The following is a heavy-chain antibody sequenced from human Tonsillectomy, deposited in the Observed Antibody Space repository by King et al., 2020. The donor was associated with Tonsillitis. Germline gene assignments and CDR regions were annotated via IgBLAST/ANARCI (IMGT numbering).Heavy chain of an antibody. J-gene: IGHJ6*03. D-gene: IGHD5-18*01. V-gene: IGHV5-10-1*01. CDR2: IDPSDSYT. CDR3: ARLDTPSFYYYNYMDV. Sequence: DVQLVESGAEVKKPGESLRISCKGSGYSFTSYCISWVRQMPGKALEWMGRIDPSDSYTNYSPSFQGHVTISADKSISTAYLQWSSLKASDTAMYYCARLDTPSFYYYNYMDVWGKGTTVTVSS. CDR1: GYSFTSYC.